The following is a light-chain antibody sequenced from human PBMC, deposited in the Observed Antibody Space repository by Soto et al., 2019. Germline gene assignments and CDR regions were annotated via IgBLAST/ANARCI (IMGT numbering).Light chain of an antibody. CDR3: QHYGSALFT. J-gene: IGKJ3*01. CDR2: GAS. CDR1: QSFSSSY. V-gene: IGKV3-20*01. Sequence: EIVLTQSPGTLSLSPGERATLSCRASQSFSSSYLAWYQQKHGQAPRLLIYGASSRATGIPDRFSGSGSGTDFTLTISSLEPEDFAVYYCQHYGSALFTFGPGTKVDVK.